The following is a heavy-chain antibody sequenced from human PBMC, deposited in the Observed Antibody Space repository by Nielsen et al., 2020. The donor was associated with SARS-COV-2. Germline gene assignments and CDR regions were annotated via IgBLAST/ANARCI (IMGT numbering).Heavy chain of an antibody. D-gene: IGHD2-2*01. V-gene: IGHV4-34*01. Sequence: SETLSLTCAVYGGSFSGYYWSWIRQPPGKGLEWIREINHSGSTNYNPPLKSRVTISVDTSKNQFSLKLSSVTAADTAVYYCARSTSTSYPFDPWGQGTLVTVSS. CDR2: INHSGST. CDR3: ARSTSTSYPFDP. J-gene: IGHJ5*02. CDR1: GGSFSGYY.